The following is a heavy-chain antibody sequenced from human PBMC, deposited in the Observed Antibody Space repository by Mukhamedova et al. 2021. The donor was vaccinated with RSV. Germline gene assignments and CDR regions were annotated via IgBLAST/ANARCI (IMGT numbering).Heavy chain of an antibody. V-gene: IGHV4-39*07. J-gene: IGHJ4*02. CDR2: IYYSGST. D-gene: IGHD3-22*01. CDR3: AREIQKRYYYDSSGYYGGWVY. Sequence: IGSIYYSGSTYYNPSLKSRVTISVDTSKNQFSLKLSSVTAADTAVYYCAREIQKRYYYDSSGYYGGWVYWGQGTLVTVS.